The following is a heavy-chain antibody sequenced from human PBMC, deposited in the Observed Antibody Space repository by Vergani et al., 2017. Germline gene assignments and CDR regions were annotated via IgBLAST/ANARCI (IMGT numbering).Heavy chain of an antibody. CDR1: GFTFSSYS. V-gene: IGHV3-48*01. Sequence: EVQLVESGGGLVQPGGSLRLSCAASGFTFSSYSMNWVRQAPGKGLEWVSYISSSSSTIYYADSVKGRFTISRDNAKNSLYLQMNSLRADDTAVYYCAREKGGLYSDYWGQGTLVTVSS. CDR2: ISSSSSTI. J-gene: IGHJ4*02. CDR3: AREKGGLYSDY. D-gene: IGHD2-15*01.